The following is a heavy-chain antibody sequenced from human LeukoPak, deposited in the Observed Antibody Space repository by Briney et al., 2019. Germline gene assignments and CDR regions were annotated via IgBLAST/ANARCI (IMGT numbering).Heavy chain of an antibody. D-gene: IGHD3-3*01. J-gene: IGHJ5*02. Sequence: SETLSPTCTVSGGSISSGGYYWRWIRQHPGKGLEWIGYIYYSGSTYYNPSIKSRVTISVDTSKNQFSLKLSSVTAADTAVYYCARGNDFWSGYYADGQNWFDPWGQGTLVTVSS. CDR2: IYYSGST. CDR1: GGSISSGGYY. V-gene: IGHV4-31*03. CDR3: ARGNDFWSGYYADGQNWFDP.